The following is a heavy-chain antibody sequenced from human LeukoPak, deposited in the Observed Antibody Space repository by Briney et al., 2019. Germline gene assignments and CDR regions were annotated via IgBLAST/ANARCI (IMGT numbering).Heavy chain of an antibody. CDR2: ISAYNGNT. V-gene: IGHV1-18*01. J-gene: IGHJ6*02. D-gene: IGHD4-17*01. CDR1: GYTFTSYG. Sequence: ASVKVSCKASGYTFTSYGICWVRQAPGQGLEWMGWISAYNGNTNYAQKLQGRVTMTTDTSTSTAYMELRSLRSDDTAVYYCARVYGDYNFYYYGMDVWGQGTTVTVSS. CDR3: ARVYGDYNFYYYGMDV.